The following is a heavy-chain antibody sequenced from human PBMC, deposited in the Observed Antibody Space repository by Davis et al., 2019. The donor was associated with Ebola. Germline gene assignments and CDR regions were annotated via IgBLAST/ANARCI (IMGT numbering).Heavy chain of an antibody. V-gene: IGHV4-34*01. J-gene: IGHJ4*02. CDR2: INHSGST. CDR3: ATMGTGTVPGGDY. Sequence: MPSETLSLTCAVYGGSFSGYYWSWIRQPPGKGLEWIGEINHSGSTNYNPSLKSRVTISVDTSKNQFSLKLSSVTAEDTAVYYCATMGTGTVPGGDYWGQGTLVTVSS. D-gene: IGHD1-1*01. CDR1: GGSFSGYY.